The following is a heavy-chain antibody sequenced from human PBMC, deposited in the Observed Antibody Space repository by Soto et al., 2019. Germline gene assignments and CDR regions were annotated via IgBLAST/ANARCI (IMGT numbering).Heavy chain of an antibody. CDR1: GFTFSSYS. CDR3: ARDRGDEYSSSSNYFDY. V-gene: IGHV3-21*01. J-gene: IGHJ4*02. Sequence: GGSLRLSCAASGFTFSSYSMNWVRQAPGKGLEWVSSISSSSSYIYYADSVKGRFTISRDNAKNSLYLQMNSLRAEDTAVYYCARDRGDEYSSSSNYFDYWGQGTLVTVSS. CDR2: ISSSSSYI. D-gene: IGHD6-6*01.